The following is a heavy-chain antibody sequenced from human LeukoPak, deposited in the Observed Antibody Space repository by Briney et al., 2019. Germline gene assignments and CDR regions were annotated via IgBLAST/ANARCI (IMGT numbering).Heavy chain of an antibody. Sequence: GGSLRLSCAASGFTFSSYSMNWVRQAPGKGLEWVSAISGSGGSTYYADSVKGRFTISRDNSKNTLYLQMNSLRAEDTAVYYCAKDGENWGSTYFDYWGQGTLVTVSS. CDR1: GFTFSSYS. D-gene: IGHD7-27*01. J-gene: IGHJ4*02. CDR3: AKDGENWGSTYFDY. V-gene: IGHV3-23*01. CDR2: ISGSGGST.